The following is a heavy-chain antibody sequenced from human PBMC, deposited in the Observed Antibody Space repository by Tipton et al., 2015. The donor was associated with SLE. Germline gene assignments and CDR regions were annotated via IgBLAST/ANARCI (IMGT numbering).Heavy chain of an antibody. D-gene: IGHD3-10*01. Sequence: LRLSCTVSGGSISSYYWSWIRQPPGKGLEWIGYIYYSGSTNYNPSLKSRVTISVDTSKNQFSLKLGSVTAADTAVYYCARGLRGWSYYYYYMDVWGKGTTVTVSS. CDR2: IYYSGST. J-gene: IGHJ6*03. CDR1: GGSISSYY. V-gene: IGHV4-59*01. CDR3: ARGLRGWSYYYYYMDV.